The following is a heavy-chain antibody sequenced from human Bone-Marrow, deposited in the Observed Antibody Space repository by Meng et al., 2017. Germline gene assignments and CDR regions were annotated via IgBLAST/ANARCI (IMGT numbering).Heavy chain of an antibody. J-gene: IGHJ5*02. CDR3: ARDRGIAAAGQDNNWFDP. CDR2: IYYSGST. Sequence: QVQLQESGPGLVKPSQTLSLTCTVSGGSISSGDYYWSWIRQPPGKGLEWIGYIYYSGSTYYNPSLKSRVTISVDTSKNQFSLKLSSVTAADTAVYYCARDRGIAAAGQDNNWFDPWGQGTLVTVSS. V-gene: IGHV4-30-4*01. D-gene: IGHD6-13*01. CDR1: GGSISSGDYY.